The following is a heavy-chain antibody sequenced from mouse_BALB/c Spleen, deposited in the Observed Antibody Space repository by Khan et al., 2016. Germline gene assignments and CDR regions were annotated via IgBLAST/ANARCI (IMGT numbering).Heavy chain of an antibody. CDR1: GYTFTSYW. D-gene: IGHD2-14*01. J-gene: IGHJ4*01. Sequence: QVQLQQSGAELVKPGASVKLSCKASGYTFTSYWMHWVKQRPGQGLEWIGEINPSNGRTNYNEKFKSKATLTVDKSSSTAYMQLSSLTSEDSAVYYCAREGGTAMDYWGQGTSVTVSS. CDR3: AREGGTAMDY. CDR2: INPSNGRT. V-gene: IGHV1S81*02.